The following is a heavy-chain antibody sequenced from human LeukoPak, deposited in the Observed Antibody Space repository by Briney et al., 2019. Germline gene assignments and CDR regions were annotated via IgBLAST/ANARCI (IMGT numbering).Heavy chain of an antibody. D-gene: IGHD3-3*01. Sequence: SVKVSCKASGGTFSSYAISWVRQAPGQGLEWMGGIIPIFGTANYAQKFQGRVTITADESTSTAYMELSSLRSEDTAVYYCARGLRITIFGVVNPYGYWGQGTLVTVSS. V-gene: IGHV1-69*13. J-gene: IGHJ4*02. CDR2: IIPIFGTA. CDR1: GGTFSSYA. CDR3: ARGLRITIFGVVNPYGY.